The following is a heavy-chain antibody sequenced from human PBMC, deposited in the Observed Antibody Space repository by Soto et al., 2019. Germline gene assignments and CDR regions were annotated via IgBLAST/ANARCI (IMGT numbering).Heavy chain of an antibody. CDR1: GGSFSAYY. V-gene: IGHV4-34*01. CDR3: ASVIEGYQHLPRLFAF. Sequence: PPETLSLTCAGYGGSFSAYYWSGIRQPPGKGLEWIGEINHSGSTNYNPSLKSRVTISVDKSKNQFSLKLSSVTAADTAVYYCASVIEGYQHLPRLFAFRGQGT. J-gene: IGHJ4*01. CDR2: INHSGST. D-gene: IGHD2-2*01.